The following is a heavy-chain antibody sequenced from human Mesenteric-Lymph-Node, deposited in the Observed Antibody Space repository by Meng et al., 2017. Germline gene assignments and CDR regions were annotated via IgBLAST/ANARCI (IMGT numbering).Heavy chain of an antibody. J-gene: IGHJ4*02. Sequence: QVQLVQSGAEVKKPGASGKVSFKASGYTFTSYGISWVRQAPGQGLEWMGWISAYNGNTNYAQKLQGRVAMTTDTSTSTAYMELRSLRSDDTAVYYCARGGPNDFWSGYLDYWGQGTLVTVSS. V-gene: IGHV1-18*01. CDR2: ISAYNGNT. CDR1: GYTFTSYG. CDR3: ARGGPNDFWSGYLDY. D-gene: IGHD3-3*01.